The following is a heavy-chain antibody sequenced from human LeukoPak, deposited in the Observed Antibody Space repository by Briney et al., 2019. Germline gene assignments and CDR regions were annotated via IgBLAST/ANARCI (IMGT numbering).Heavy chain of an antibody. D-gene: IGHD4-23*01. CDR3: ARGSNRDYGGNNWFDP. CDR2: IYYSGST. CDR1: GGSISSYY. V-gene: IGHV4-59*01. Sequence: PSETLSLTCTVSGGSISSYYWSWIRQPPGKGLEWIGYIYYSGSTNYNSSLKSRVTISVDTSKNQFSLKLSSVTAADTAVYYCARGSNRDYGGNNWFDPWGQGTLVTVSS. J-gene: IGHJ5*02.